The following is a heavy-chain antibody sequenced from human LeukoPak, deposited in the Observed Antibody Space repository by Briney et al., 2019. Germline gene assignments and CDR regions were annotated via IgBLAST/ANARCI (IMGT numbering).Heavy chain of an antibody. V-gene: IGHV3-48*03. D-gene: IGHD5-18*01. CDR3: ARDNLLSYGPEWFDP. CDR2: ISSSGSTI. J-gene: IGHJ5*02. CDR1: GFTFSSYE. Sequence: GGSLRLSCAASGFTFSSYEMNWVRQAPGKGLEWVSYISSSGSTIYYADSVKGRFTISRDNAKNSLYLQMNSLRAEDTAVYYCARDNLLSYGPEWFDPWGHGALVAVSS.